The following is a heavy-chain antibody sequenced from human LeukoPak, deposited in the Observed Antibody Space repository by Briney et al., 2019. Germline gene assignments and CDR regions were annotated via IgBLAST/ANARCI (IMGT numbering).Heavy chain of an antibody. CDR2: IIPILGIA. D-gene: IGHD3-10*01. CDR3: ARELWFGELLLPWFDP. Sequence: SVKVSCKASGGTFSSYAISWVRQAPGQGLEWMGRIIPILGIANYAQKFQGRVTITADKSTSTAYMELSSLRSEDTAVYYCARELWFGELLLPWFDPWGQGTLVTVSS. V-gene: IGHV1-69*04. J-gene: IGHJ5*02. CDR1: GGTFSSYA.